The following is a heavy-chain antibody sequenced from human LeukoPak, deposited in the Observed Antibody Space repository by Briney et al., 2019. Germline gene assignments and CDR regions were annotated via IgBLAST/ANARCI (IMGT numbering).Heavy chain of an antibody. J-gene: IGHJ3*02. V-gene: IGHV4-59*12. CDR2: IYNSGST. CDR1: GGSISSCY. D-gene: IGHD3-22*01. Sequence: SETLSLTCTVSGGSISSCYWSWIRQPPGKGLEWIGYIYNSGSTNYNPSLKSRVTISVDTSKNQFSLKLSSVTAADTAVYYCARGLQYYYDTGCAFDIWGQGTMVTVSS. CDR3: ARGLQYYYDTGCAFDI.